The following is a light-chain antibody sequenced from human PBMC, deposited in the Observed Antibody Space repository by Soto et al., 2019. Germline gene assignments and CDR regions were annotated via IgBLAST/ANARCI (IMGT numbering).Light chain of an antibody. Sequence: DIQMTQSPSTLSASVGDRVTITCRASQSISSWLAWYQQRPGKAPKLLIHKASNLESGVPSRFSGSGSGTEFTLTISSLQPDGSATYYCQQYNRYSTFGQGTKVDIK. CDR3: QQYNRYST. V-gene: IGKV1-5*03. CDR1: QSISSW. J-gene: IGKJ1*01. CDR2: KAS.